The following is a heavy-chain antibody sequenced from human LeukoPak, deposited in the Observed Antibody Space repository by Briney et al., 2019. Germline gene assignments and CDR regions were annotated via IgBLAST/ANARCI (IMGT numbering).Heavy chain of an antibody. CDR3: ARARYYDFWSGYAVNDAFDI. D-gene: IGHD3-3*01. V-gene: IGHV6-1*01. J-gene: IGHJ3*02. CDR1: GDSVSSNSAA. Sequence: SQTLSLTCAISGDSVSSNSAAWNWIRQSPSRGLEWPGRTYYRSKWYNDYAVSVKSRITINPDTSKNQFSLQLNSVTPEDTAVYYCARARYYDFWSGYAVNDAFDIWGQGTMVTVSS. CDR2: TYYRSKWYN.